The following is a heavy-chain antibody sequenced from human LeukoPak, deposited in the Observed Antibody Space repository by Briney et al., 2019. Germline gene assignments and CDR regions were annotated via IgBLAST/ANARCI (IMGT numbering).Heavy chain of an antibody. CDR3: ARAGWFGEFYGPLEY. D-gene: IGHD3-10*01. Sequence: PSGTLSLTCAVSGGSISSSNWWSWVRQPPGKALEWLGEVNHSGSANYNPSLKSRVTLSVDTSKNQFSLKATSVTAADTAVYFCARAGWFGEFYGPLEYWGQGSLVTVSS. CDR2: VNHSGSA. J-gene: IGHJ4*02. CDR1: GGSISSSNW. V-gene: IGHV4-4*02.